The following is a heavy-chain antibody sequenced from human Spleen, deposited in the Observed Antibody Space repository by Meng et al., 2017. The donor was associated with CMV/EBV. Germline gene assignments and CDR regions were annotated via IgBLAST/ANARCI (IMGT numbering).Heavy chain of an antibody. CDR3: ARVPDSRAPEDDY. CDR2: IIPIFGTT. CDR1: GGSFRSYS. D-gene: IGHD6-6*01. V-gene: IGHV1-69*05. J-gene: IGHJ4*02. Sequence: KASGGSFRSYSISWVRQAPGQGLEWMGGIIPIFGTTNYAQKFQGRVTITTGESSGTVFMELSSLTLDDTAIYFCARVPDSRAPEDDYWGQGTLVTVSS.